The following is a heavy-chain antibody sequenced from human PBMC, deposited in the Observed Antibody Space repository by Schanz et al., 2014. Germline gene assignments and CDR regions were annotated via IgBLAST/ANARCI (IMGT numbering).Heavy chain of an antibody. J-gene: IGHJ4*02. V-gene: IGHV1-69*04. CDR2: IIPNLGSA. CDR3: ARVFGNWNFLGG. D-gene: IGHD1-20*01. CDR1: GDTLSSYG. Sequence: QVQLVQSGAEVKKPGSSVTVSCKASGDTLSSYGISWVRQAPGQGLEWMGRIIPNLGSANYAQKLQGRVTMTTDTSTSTAYMELRGLISDDTAVYYCARVFGNWNFLGGWGQGTLVTVSS.